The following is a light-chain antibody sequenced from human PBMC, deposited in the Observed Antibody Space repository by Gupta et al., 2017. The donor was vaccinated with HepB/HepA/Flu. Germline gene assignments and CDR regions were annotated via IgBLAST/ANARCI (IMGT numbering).Light chain of an antibody. Sequence: QSVLTQPSPASGTPGQSSTIFCSGSSSNIGSNYVYWYQLLPGTAPKLLIYRNNQRPSGVPGRFSGSKSGTSASLAISGLRSEDEADYYCAAWDDSLSGWVVGGGTKLTVL. CDR1: SSNIGSNY. J-gene: IGLJ3*02. CDR3: AAWDDSLSGWV. CDR2: RNN. V-gene: IGLV1-47*01.